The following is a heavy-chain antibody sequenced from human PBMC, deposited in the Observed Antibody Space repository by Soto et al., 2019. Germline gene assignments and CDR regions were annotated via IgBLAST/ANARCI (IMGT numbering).Heavy chain of an antibody. CDR2: IIPIFGTA. J-gene: IGHJ6*02. Sequence: ASVKVSCKASGGTFSSYAISWVRQAPGQGLEWMGGIIPIFGTANYAQKFQGRVTITADESTSTAYMELTAADTAVYYCVSKLGPYYYGLDVWGQGTTVTVSS. CDR1: GGTFSSYA. CDR3: VSKLGPYYYGLDV. V-gene: IGHV1-69*13. D-gene: IGHD3-16*01.